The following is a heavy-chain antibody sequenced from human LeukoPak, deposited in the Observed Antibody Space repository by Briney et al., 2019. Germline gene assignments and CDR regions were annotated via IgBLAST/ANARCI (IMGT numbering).Heavy chain of an antibody. CDR2: ISSSSSYI. V-gene: IGHV3-21*01. CDR3: ARDPGGGPRVVT. CDR1: GFTLSSYS. J-gene: IGHJ5*02. D-gene: IGHD2-21*01. Sequence: GGSLRLSCAASGFTLSSYSMNWVRQAPGKGLEWVSSISSSSSYIYYADSVKGRFTISRDNAKNSLYLQMNSLGAEDTAVYYCARDPGGGPRVVTWGQGTLVTVSS.